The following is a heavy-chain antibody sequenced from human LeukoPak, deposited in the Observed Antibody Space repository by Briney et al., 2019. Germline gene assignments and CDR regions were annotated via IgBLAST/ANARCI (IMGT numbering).Heavy chain of an antibody. J-gene: IGHJ4*02. CDR1: GESFSDYF. CDR2: ISQSGST. D-gene: IGHD3-9*01. CDR3: ASFSNLETGLTGNY. Sequence: SETLSLTCAVYGESFSDYFWSWIRQTPGKGLEWIGEISQSGSTNYNPSLKSRVTILVDTSKNQFSLKLNSVTAADTGAYYCASFSNLETGLTGNYWGQGILVTVSS. V-gene: IGHV4-34*01.